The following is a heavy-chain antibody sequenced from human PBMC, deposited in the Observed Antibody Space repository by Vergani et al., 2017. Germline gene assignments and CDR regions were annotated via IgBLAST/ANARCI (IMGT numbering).Heavy chain of an antibody. CDR3: ARGEGRDGYLPFDY. CDR2: IYYSGST. Sequence: QVQLQESGPGLVKPSETLSLTCTVSGGSISSYYWSWIRQPPGKGLEWIGYIYYSGSTNYNPSLKSRVTISVDTSKNQFSLKLSSVTAADTAVYYCARGEGRDGYLPFDYWGQGTLVTVSS. V-gene: IGHV4-59*01. D-gene: IGHD5-24*01. CDR1: GGSISSYY. J-gene: IGHJ4*02.